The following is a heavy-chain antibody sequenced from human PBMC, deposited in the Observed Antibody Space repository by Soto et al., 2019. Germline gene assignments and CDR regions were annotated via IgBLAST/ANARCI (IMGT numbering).Heavy chain of an antibody. CDR2: INAGNGNT. V-gene: IGHV1-3*01. Sequence: ASVKVSCKASGYTFTSYAMHWVRQAPGQRLEWMGWINAGNGNTKYSQKFQGRVTITRGTSASTAYMELSSLRSEDTAVYYCARTEKGSGWNWYFDLWGRGTLVTVSS. D-gene: IGHD6-19*01. J-gene: IGHJ2*01. CDR1: GYTFTSYA. CDR3: ARTEKGSGWNWYFDL.